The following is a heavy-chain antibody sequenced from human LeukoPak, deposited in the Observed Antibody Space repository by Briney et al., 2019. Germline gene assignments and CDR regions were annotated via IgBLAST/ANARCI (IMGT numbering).Heavy chain of an antibody. CDR2: INTDGSST. V-gene: IGHV3-74*01. Sequence: GGSLRLSCAASGFTFSSYWMHWVRQAPGKGLVWVSRINTDGSSTSYADSVKGRFTISRDNAKNTLYLQMNSLRAEDTAVYYCARGTYYYDSSDYYGYWGQGTLVTVSS. D-gene: IGHD3-22*01. CDR3: ARGTYYYDSSDYYGY. J-gene: IGHJ4*02. CDR1: GFTFSSYW.